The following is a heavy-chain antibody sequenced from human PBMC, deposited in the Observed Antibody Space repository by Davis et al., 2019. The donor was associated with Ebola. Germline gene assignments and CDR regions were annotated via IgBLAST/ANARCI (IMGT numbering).Heavy chain of an antibody. CDR3: ARGSGWYTEYYFDY. Sequence: PGGSLRLSCAASGFTFNSYAMYWVRQAPGKGLEWVTSISYEGSSKKYADSVTGRFTVSRDNSRNTLYLQMNSLRDVDTAVYYCARGSGWYTEYYFDYWGQGALVTVSP. D-gene: IGHD6-19*01. CDR1: GFTFNSYA. CDR2: ISYEGSSK. J-gene: IGHJ4*02. V-gene: IGHV3-30-3*01.